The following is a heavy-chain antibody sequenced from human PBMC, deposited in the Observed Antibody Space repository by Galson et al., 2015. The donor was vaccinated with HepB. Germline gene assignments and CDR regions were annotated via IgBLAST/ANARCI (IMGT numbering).Heavy chain of an antibody. V-gene: IGHV3-30*18. CDR2: ISYDGSNK. J-gene: IGHJ6*02. CDR1: GFTFSSYG. Sequence: LRLSCAASGFTFSSYGMHWVRQAPGKGLGWVAVISYDGSNKYYADSVKGRFTISRDNSKNTLYLQMNSLRAEDTAVYYCANLGYCSSTSCVHYYYYGMDVWGQGTTVTVSS. D-gene: IGHD2-2*01. CDR3: ANLGYCSSTSCVHYYYYGMDV.